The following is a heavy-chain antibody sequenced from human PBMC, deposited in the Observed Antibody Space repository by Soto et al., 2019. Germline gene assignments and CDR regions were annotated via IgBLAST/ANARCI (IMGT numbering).Heavy chain of an antibody. CDR1: GFTFSDYY. D-gene: IGHD6-13*01. Sequence: QPVESGGGLVKPGGSLRLSCAVSGFTFSDYYMSWIRQAPGKGLEWVSWISSSGDIVYYADSVKGRFTISRDNVNNSLFLQMSSLRAEDTAVYYCAANDLYTSSWVDYWGQGTLVTVSS. J-gene: IGHJ4*02. CDR2: ISSSGDIV. CDR3: AANDLYTSSWVDY. V-gene: IGHV3-11*01.